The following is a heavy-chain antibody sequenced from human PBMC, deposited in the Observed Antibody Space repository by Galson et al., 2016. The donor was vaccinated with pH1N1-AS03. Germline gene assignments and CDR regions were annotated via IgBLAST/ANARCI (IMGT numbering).Heavy chain of an antibody. CDR3: AREMGVTTFDY. V-gene: IGHV3-21*01. J-gene: IGHJ4*02. Sequence: SLRLSCAASGFTFSNYVINWVRQAPGKGLEWVSSITSSTKYIYYADPVKGRFTISRDNAKNSLFLQMNRLRAEDTAVYYCAREMGVTTFDYWGQGTLVTVSS. CDR2: ITSSTKYI. CDR1: GFTFSNYV. D-gene: IGHD1-26*01.